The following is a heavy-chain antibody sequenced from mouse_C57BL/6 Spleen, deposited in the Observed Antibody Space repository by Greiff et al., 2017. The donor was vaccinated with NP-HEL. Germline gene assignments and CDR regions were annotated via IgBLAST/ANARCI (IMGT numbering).Heavy chain of an antibody. D-gene: IGHD1-1*01. Sequence: EVKLVESGGGLVKPGGSLKLSCAASGFTFSDYGMHWVRQAPEKGLEWVAYISSGSSTIYYADTVKGRFTISRDNAKNTLFLQMTSLRSEDTAMYYCARITTVVANFDYWGQGTTLTVSS. CDR2: ISSGSSTI. CDR3: ARITTVVANFDY. J-gene: IGHJ2*01. CDR1: GFTFSDYG. V-gene: IGHV5-17*01.